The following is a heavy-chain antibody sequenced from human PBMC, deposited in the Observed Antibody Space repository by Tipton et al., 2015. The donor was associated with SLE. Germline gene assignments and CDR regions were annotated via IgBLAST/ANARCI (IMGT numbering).Heavy chain of an antibody. Sequence: SLRLSCAASGFTVSSNYMSWVRQAPGKGLEWVANIKQDGSEKYYVDSVKGRFTISRDNAKNSLYLQMNSLRAEDTAVYYCARTIFGVVSLFDYWGQGTLVTVSS. CDR1: GFTVSSNY. D-gene: IGHD3-3*01. CDR3: ARTIFGVVSLFDY. CDR2: IKQDGSEK. V-gene: IGHV3-7*01. J-gene: IGHJ4*02.